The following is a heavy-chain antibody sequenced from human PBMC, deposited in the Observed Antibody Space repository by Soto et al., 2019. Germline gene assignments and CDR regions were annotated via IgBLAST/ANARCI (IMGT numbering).Heavy chain of an antibody. D-gene: IGHD3-22*01. Sequence: SETLSLTCSVSGGSISSSTYYWGWIRQSPRRGLEWIGSYYYSGTTTYNPSLKSRVTVSVDTSKNQFSLKLRSVTAADTAVYYCARLGDYYQAFDYWGQGTLVTVSS. CDR1: GGSISSSTYY. CDR3: ARLGDYYQAFDY. V-gene: IGHV4-39*07. J-gene: IGHJ4*01. CDR2: YYYSGTT.